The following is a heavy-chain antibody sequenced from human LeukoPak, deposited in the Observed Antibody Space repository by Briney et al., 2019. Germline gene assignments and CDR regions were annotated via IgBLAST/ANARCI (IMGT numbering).Heavy chain of an antibody. CDR3: ARAMISGSGY. V-gene: IGHV3-74*01. Sequence: GGSLRLSCAASGFTFSSYWMHWVRQAPGKGLVWVSRINPDGSTTTYADSVGGRFTISRDNAKNTLYLQMSSLRAEDTAVYYCARAMISGSGYWGQGTLVTVSS. J-gene: IGHJ4*02. CDR1: GFTFSSYW. CDR2: INPDGSTT. D-gene: IGHD3-22*01.